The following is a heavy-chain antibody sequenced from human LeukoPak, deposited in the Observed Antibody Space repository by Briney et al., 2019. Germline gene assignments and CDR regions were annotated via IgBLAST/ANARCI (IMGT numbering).Heavy chain of an antibody. V-gene: IGHV4-59*01. CDR2: IYYSGST. J-gene: IGHJ3*02. D-gene: IGHD3-10*01. Sequence: SETLSLTCTVSGGSISSYYWSWIRQPPGKGLEWIGYIYYSGSTNYNPSLKSRVTISVDTSKNQFSLKLSSVTAADTAVYYCARTRNYYGSPTKKDAFDIWGQGTMVTVSS. CDR1: GGSISSYY. CDR3: ARTRNYYGSPTKKDAFDI.